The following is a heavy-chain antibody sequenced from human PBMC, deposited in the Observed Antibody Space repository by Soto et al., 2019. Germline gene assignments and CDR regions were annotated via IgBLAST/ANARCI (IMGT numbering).Heavy chain of an antibody. CDR3: AKDGGPVYCNRRGLSAKHFDY. CDR2: ISYDGDNE. J-gene: IGHJ4*02. V-gene: IGHV3-30*18. Sequence: QVQLVESGGGVVQPGRSLRLSCAASGFTFSNYAMHWVRQAPGKGLDGLAIISYDGDNEYYADSVRGRFTISRDNSKNTLNLQTNSRRHADTAVYYCAKDGGPVYCNRRGLSAKHFDYWGQGTLVTVSS. D-gene: IGHD2-15*01. CDR1: GFTFSNYA.